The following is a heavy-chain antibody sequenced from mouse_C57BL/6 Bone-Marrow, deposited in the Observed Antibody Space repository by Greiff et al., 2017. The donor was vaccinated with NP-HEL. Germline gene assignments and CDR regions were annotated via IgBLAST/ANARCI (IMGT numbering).Heavy chain of an antibody. CDR3: ARGGGPAWFAY. Sequence: EVHLVESGPVLVKPGASVKMSCKASGYTFTDYYMNWVKQSHGKSLEWIGVINPYNGGTSYNQTFKGKATLTVDKSSSTAYMELNSLTSEDSAVYYCARGGGPAWFAYWGQGTLVTVSA. CDR2: INPYNGGT. CDR1: GYTFTDYY. D-gene: IGHD1-1*02. V-gene: IGHV1-19*01. J-gene: IGHJ3*01.